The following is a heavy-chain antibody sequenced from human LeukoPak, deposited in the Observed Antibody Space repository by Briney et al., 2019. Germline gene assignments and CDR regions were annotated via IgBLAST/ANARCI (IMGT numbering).Heavy chain of an antibody. CDR1: GYTFTSYR. D-gene: IGHD3-10*01. Sequence: AAVKVSCKASGYTFTSYRISWLRQPPGQGLEWMGWISAYNGNTNYAQKLQGRVTMTTDTSTSTAYMEMRSLRSDDTAVYYCARGMELNLVVWGQGTMVTVSS. CDR3: ARGMELNLVV. J-gene: IGHJ6*02. CDR2: ISAYNGNT. V-gene: IGHV1-18*01.